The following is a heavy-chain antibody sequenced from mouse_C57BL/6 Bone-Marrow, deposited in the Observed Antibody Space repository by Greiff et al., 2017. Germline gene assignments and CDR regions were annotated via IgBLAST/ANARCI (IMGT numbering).Heavy chain of an antibody. D-gene: IGHD4-1*01. Sequence: QVQLKQPGAELVKPGASVKMSCKASGYTFTSYWITWVKQRPGQGLEWIGDIYPTSGRTNYKEKFKSKAILTVDTSSNTAYMQLSSLTSEDSAVFYCARSGPLGRSFDYWGQGTTLTFSS. CDR1: GYTFTSYW. J-gene: IGHJ2*01. CDR3: ARSGPLGRSFDY. V-gene: IGHV1-55*01. CDR2: IYPTSGRT.